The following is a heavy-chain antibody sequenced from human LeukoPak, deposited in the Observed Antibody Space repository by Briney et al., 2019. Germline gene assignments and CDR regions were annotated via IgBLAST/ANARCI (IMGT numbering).Heavy chain of an antibody. CDR2: TYYRSKWYD. Sequence: SQTLSLTCAISGDSVSSNSAAWNWIRQSPSRGLEWLGRTYYRSKWYDDYAVSVKGRITINPDTSKSQFSLQLNSVTPEDTAMYYCARDSDDSYGTLFFVYWGQGTLVTVSS. D-gene: IGHD5-18*01. V-gene: IGHV6-1*01. CDR1: GDSVSSNSAA. CDR3: ARDSDDSYGTLFFVY. J-gene: IGHJ4*02.